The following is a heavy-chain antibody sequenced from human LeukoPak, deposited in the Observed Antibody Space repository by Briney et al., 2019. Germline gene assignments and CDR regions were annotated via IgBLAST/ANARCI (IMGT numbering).Heavy chain of an antibody. CDR2: INDGSDDT. CDR1: GFPFGGYA. CDR3: ARTIDQYSNSWLYFYDGLDV. Sequence: GGSLRLSCTASGFPFGGYAMSWGRQAPGKGLEWVSAINDGSDDTYHADSVKVRFTISRDNAKSSLYRQMNSLRADDTAVYYCARTIDQYSNSWLYFYDGLDVWGQGTKVTVSS. J-gene: IGHJ6*02. V-gene: IGHV3-23*01. D-gene: IGHD6-13*01.